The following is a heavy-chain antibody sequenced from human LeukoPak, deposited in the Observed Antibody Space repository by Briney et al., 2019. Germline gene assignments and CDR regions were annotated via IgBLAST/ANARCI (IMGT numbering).Heavy chain of an antibody. CDR3: ARDYCTGGVCYAVGAFDI. CDR2: IYSGGST. CDR1: GFTVSSNY. D-gene: IGHD2-8*02. J-gene: IGHJ3*02. V-gene: IGHV3-53*01. Sequence: PGGSLRLSCAASGFTVSSNYMSWVRQAPGKGLEWVPVIYSGGSTYYADSVKGRFTISRDNSKNTLYLQMNSLGAEDTAVYYCARDYCTGGVCYAVGAFDIWGQGTMVTVSS.